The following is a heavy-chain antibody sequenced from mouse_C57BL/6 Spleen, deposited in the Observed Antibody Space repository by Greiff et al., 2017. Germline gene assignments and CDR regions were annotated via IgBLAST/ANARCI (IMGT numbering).Heavy chain of an antibody. D-gene: IGHD1-1*01. J-gene: IGHJ2*01. CDR3: ARGHYYGSSYEWYFDY. CDR2: IFPGSGST. Sequence: VKLVESGPELVKPGASVKISCKASGYTFTDYYINWVKQRPGQGLEWIGWIFPGSGSTYYNEKFKGKATLTVDKSSSTAYMLLSSLTSEDSAVYFCARGHYYGSSYEWYFDYWGQGTTLTVSS. CDR1: GYTFTDYY. V-gene: IGHV1-75*01.